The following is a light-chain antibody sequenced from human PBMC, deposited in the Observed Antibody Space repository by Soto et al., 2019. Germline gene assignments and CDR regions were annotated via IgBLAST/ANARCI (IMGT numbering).Light chain of an antibody. CDR2: GAS. V-gene: IGKV3-15*01. CDR3: QVYNSSPWT. Sequence: IILKQSPATLSVYQLERGTLSCMASQSVSPNVAWYQQRPGQAPRLVVYGASTRASGFPDRFSGSGSGTDFTLTISRLEPEDFAMYYCQVYNSSPWTFGQGTMVDIK. CDR1: QSVSPN. J-gene: IGKJ1*01.